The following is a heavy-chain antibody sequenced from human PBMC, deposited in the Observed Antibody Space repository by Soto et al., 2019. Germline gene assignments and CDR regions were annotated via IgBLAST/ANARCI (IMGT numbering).Heavy chain of an antibody. D-gene: IGHD6-13*01. Sequence: GASVKVSCKASGYTFTGYYMHWVRQAPGQGLEWMGWINPNSGGTNYAQKFQGWVTMTRDTSISTAYMELSRLRSDDTAVYYCARVKAAAGTDPAAYYYYGMDVWGQGTTVTVSS. CDR1: GYTFTGYY. V-gene: IGHV1-2*04. CDR3: ARVKAAAGTDPAAYYYYGMDV. CDR2: INPNSGGT. J-gene: IGHJ6*02.